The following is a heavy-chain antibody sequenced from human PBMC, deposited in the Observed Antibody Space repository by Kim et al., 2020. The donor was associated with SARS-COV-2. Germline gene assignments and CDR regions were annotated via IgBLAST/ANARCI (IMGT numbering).Heavy chain of an antibody. D-gene: IGHD4-17*01. J-gene: IGHJ6*02. CDR3: ARDYGDYRPVVYYYGMDV. Sequence: KGRFTISRDNAKNSLYLQINSLRAEYTAVYYCARDYGDYRPVVYYYGMDVWGQGTTVTVSS. V-gene: IGHV3-11*06.